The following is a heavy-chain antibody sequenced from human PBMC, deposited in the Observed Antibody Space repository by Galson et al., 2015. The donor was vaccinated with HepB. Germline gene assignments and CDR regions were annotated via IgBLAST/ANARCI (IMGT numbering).Heavy chain of an antibody. J-gene: IGHJ3*01. D-gene: IGHD1-7*01. V-gene: IGHV4-39*01. Sequence: ETLSLTCSVSGGSINNNNYFWGWIRQPPGKGLEWIVSIRSGGTTMYNPSLASRLGISMDTSNNQFSLDLRSMTDVDTALYYCARHADSNCGTTSCGFDVWGQGTMVTVSS. CDR2: IRSGGTT. CDR1: GGSINNNNYF. CDR3: ARHADSNCGTTSCGFDV.